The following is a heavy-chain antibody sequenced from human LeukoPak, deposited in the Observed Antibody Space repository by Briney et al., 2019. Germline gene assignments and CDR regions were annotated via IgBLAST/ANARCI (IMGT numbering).Heavy chain of an antibody. Sequence: SGGSLRLSCAASGFTFDNSAMSWVRQPPGKGLEWVSTIKSSAINTYYADSVKGRFTVPRDNSRNTVYLQMDSLTAEDTAVYFCAKGILGTSNFDYWGQGTLVTVSS. D-gene: IGHD1-26*01. J-gene: IGHJ4*02. V-gene: IGHV3-23*01. CDR3: AKGILGTSNFDY. CDR1: GFTFDNSA. CDR2: IKSSAINT.